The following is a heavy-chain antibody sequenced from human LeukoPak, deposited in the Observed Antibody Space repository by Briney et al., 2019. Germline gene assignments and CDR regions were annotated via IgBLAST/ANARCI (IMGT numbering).Heavy chain of an antibody. J-gene: IGHJ4*02. Sequence: SETLSLTCTVSGGSISSSSYCWCLIRQPPGKGLEWRGRIYYSGSTYYNQSLKSRVTISGDTSKNQFSMKLSSVTAADTAVYYCARLLKKNKPNRQQLVLYYFDYWGQGTLVTVSS. CDR2: IYYSGST. V-gene: IGHV4-39*01. CDR1: GGSISSSSYC. D-gene: IGHD6-13*01. CDR3: ARLLKKNKPNRQQLVLYYFDY.